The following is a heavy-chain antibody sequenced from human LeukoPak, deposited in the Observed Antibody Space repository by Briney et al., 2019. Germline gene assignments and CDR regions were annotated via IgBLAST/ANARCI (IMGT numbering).Heavy chain of an antibody. CDR1: GGSFSGYY. CDR2: INHSGST. J-gene: IGHJ4*02. V-gene: IGHV4-34*01. D-gene: IGHD3-22*01. Sequence: SETLSLTCAVYGGSFSGYYWSWIRQPPGKGLEWIGEINHSGSTNYNPSLKSRVTISVDTSKNQFSLKLSSVTAADTAVYYCARGPPITMIVVVNDENFDYWGQGTLVTVSS. CDR3: ARGPPITMIVVVNDENFDY.